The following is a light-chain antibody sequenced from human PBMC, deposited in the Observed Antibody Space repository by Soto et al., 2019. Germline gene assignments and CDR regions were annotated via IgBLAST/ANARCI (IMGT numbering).Light chain of an antibody. CDR2: LGS. CDR3: FQPLQTPPR. Sequence: DIVMTQSPVSLPVTPGEPASISCRSSQSLLHSNGYNYLDWYLQKPGQSPQLLIYLGSYRASGGPDRVMSGLSGTDSTLKISRVGAGDVGIYYCFQPLQTPPRFGQVTKVELQ. J-gene: IGKJ1*01. CDR1: QSLLHSNGYNY. V-gene: IGKV2-28*01.